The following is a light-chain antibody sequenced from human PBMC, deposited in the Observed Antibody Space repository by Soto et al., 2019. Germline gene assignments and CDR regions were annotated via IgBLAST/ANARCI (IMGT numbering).Light chain of an antibody. Sequence: QSVLTQPASVSGSPGQSITISCTGTSSDVGGYNYVSWYQQHPGKAPKLMIYEVSNRPSGVSNRFSGSKSGNTASLTISGLQSGDEDDYYCSSYTSISTRVFGGGTKLTVL. CDR1: SSDVGGYNY. J-gene: IGLJ2*01. V-gene: IGLV2-14*01. CDR3: SSYTSISTRV. CDR2: EVS.